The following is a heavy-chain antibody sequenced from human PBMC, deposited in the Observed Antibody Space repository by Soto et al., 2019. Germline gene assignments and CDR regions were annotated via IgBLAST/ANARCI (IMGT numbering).Heavy chain of an antibody. D-gene: IGHD3-22*01. CDR1: GGSISSGGYY. CDR3: ARVCYYDSSGPWVDY. Sequence: QVQLQESGPGLVKPSQTLSLTCTVSGGSISSGGYYWSWIRQHPGKGLEWIGYIYYIGRTYYNPSLKSRVTISVDTSKNQFSLKLSSVTAADTAVYYCARVCYYDSSGPWVDYWGQGTLVTVSS. V-gene: IGHV4-31*03. CDR2: IYYIGRT. J-gene: IGHJ4*02.